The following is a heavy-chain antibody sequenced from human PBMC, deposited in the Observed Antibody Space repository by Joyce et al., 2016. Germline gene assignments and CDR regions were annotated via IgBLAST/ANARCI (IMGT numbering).Heavy chain of an antibody. J-gene: IGHJ5*02. CDR1: GFSFTSFS. Sequence: QLHLVESGGGVVQPVRSLTLSCAASGFSFTSFSMDWDSQAPGKGPEWAAFISTDGSRQYYGDSVKGQFIVSRDHAKNAVNLQMSGVGFEDTAVYYCAGVTTVAGMGNWFDPWGQGTLVTVSS. CDR2: ISTDGSRQ. V-gene: IGHV3-30-3*01. CDR3: AGVTTVAGMGNWFDP. D-gene: IGHD4-23*01.